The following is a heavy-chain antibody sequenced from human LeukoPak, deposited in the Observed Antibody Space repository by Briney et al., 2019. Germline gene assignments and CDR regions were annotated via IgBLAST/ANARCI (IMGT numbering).Heavy chain of an antibody. CDR2: IIPILGIA. CDR1: GGTFSSYA. V-gene: IGHV1-69*04. CDR3: ARAPPYGDFIFDY. D-gene: IGHD4-17*01. J-gene: IGHJ4*02. Sequence: GASVKVSCKASGGTFSSYAISWVRQAPGQGLEWMGRIIPILGIANYAQKFQGRVTITADKSTSTAYMELSSLRSGDTAVYYCARAPPYGDFIFDYWGQGTLVTVSS.